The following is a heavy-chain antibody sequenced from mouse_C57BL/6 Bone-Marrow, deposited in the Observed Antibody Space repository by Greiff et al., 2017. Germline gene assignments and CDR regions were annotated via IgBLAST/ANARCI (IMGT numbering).Heavy chain of an antibody. CDR2: ISYDGSN. CDR1: GYSITSGYY. CDR3: ARGDDYSY. V-gene: IGHV3-6*01. Sequence: VQLQESGPGLVKPSQSLSLTCSVTGYSITSGYYWNWIRQFPGNKLEWMGYISYDGSNNYNPSLKNRISITRDTSKNQFFLKLNSVTTEDTATYYCARGDDYSYWGQGTTLTVSS. J-gene: IGHJ2*01. D-gene: IGHD2-4*01.